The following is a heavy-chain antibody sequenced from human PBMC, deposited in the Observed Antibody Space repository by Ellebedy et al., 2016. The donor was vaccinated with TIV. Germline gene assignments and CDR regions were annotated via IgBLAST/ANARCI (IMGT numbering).Heavy chain of an antibody. Sequence: MPSETLSLTCTVSGGSVSSGSYYWSWIRQPPGKGLEWIGYIYYSGSTNYNPSLKSRVTISVDTSKNQFSLKLSSVTAADTAVYYCARSGRTGYYGGYGMDVWGQGTTVTVSS. CDR1: GGSVSSGSYY. CDR2: IYYSGST. CDR3: ARSGRTGYYGGYGMDV. J-gene: IGHJ6*02. D-gene: IGHD3/OR15-3a*01. V-gene: IGHV4-61*01.